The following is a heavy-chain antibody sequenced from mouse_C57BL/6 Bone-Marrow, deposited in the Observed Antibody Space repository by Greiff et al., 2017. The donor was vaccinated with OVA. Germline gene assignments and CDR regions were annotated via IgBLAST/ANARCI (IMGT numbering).Heavy chain of an antibody. CDR1: GYTFTSYW. V-gene: IGHV1-53*01. Sequence: QVQLQQPGTELVKPGASVKLSCKASGYTFTSYWMHWVKQRPGQGLEWIGNINPSNSGTNYNEKFKSKATLTVDKSSSTAYMQLSSLTSEDSAVYYCARGDFSYYAMDYWGQGTSVTVSS. CDR3: ARGDFSYYAMDY. J-gene: IGHJ4*01. CDR2: INPSNSGT.